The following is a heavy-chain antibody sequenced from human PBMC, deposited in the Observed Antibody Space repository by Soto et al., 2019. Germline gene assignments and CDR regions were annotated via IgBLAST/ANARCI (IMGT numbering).Heavy chain of an antibody. CDR3: ASVTFGGVVLAH. V-gene: IGHV4-59*01. Sequence: PSETLSLTCSVSADSFSKYYWTWIRQPPGEGLEWIGYIYFNGNTNYNPSLKARVTISIDTSKKQFSLNLSSVTAADTAVYYCASVTFGGVVLAHWGQGTLVTVSS. D-gene: IGHD3-16*01. CDR2: IYFNGNT. J-gene: IGHJ4*02. CDR1: ADSFSKYY.